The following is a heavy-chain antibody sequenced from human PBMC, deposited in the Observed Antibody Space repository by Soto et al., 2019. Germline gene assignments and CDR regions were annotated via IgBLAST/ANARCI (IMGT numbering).Heavy chain of an antibody. V-gene: IGHV1-69*01. CDR1: GGTFSSYA. Sequence: QVQLVQSGAEVKQPGSSVKVSCKASGGTFSSYAISWVRQAPGQGLEWMGGIIPIFGTANYAQKFQGRVTITADESTSTAYMELSSLRSEDTAVYYCARDQGGAYYYDSSGYTSNWFDPWGQGTLVTVSS. D-gene: IGHD3-22*01. CDR2: IIPIFGTA. CDR3: ARDQGGAYYYDSSGYTSNWFDP. J-gene: IGHJ5*02.